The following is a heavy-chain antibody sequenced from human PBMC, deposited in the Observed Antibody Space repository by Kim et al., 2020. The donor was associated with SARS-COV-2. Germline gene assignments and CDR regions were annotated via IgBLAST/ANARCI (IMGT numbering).Heavy chain of an antibody. J-gene: IGHJ4*02. CDR2: INTNTGIP. CDR1: GYTFTTYA. D-gene: IGHD2-21*02. CDR3: ARVPRGDCYSSFDY. V-gene: IGHV7-4-1*02. Sequence: ASVKVSCKASGYTFTTYALNWVRQAPGQGLEWMGWINTNTGIPTYVQGFTGRFVFSLDTSVSTAYLQISNLKAEDTAVYYCARVPRGDCYSSFDYWGQGTLVTVSS.